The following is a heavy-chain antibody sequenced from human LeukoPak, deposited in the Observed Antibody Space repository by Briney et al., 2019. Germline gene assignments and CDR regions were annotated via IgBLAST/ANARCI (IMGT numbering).Heavy chain of an antibody. J-gene: IGHJ4*02. CDR3: AKGPYDYVWGSYRYFDY. V-gene: IGHV3-23*01. Sequence: PVGSLRPSCAASGFTFSGYAMSWVRQAPGKGLEWVSAISGSGGSTYYADSVKGRFTISRDNSKNTLYLQMNSLRAEDTAVYYCAKGPYDYVWGSYRYFDYWGQGTLVTVSS. CDR2: ISGSGGST. CDR1: GFTFSGYA. D-gene: IGHD3-16*02.